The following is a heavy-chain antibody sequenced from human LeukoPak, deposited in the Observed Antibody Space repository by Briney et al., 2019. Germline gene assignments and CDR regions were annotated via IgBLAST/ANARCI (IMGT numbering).Heavy chain of an antibody. J-gene: IGHJ6*03. CDR1: GYTFTNYY. V-gene: IGHV1-46*01. Sequence: ASVKVSCKASGYTFTNYYMHWVRQAPGQGLEWMGLINSRSGTTSYAQKFQGRVTITADKSTSTAYMELSSLRSEDTAVYYCASRVLGYYMDVWGKGTTVTVSS. CDR2: INSRSGTT. CDR3: ASRVLGYYMDV.